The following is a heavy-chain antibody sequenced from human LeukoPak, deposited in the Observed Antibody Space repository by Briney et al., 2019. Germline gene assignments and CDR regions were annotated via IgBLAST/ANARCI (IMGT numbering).Heavy chain of an antibody. CDR2: INHSGST. CDR3: ARFLKTGMWYFDL. V-gene: IGHV4-34*01. Sequence: SETLSLTCTVSGGSISSYYWSWIRQPPGKGLEWIGEINHSGSTNYNPSLKSRVTISVDTSKNQFSLKLSSVTAADTAVYYCARFLKTGMWYFDLWGRGTLVTVSS. CDR1: GGSISSYY. J-gene: IGHJ2*01. D-gene: IGHD7-27*01.